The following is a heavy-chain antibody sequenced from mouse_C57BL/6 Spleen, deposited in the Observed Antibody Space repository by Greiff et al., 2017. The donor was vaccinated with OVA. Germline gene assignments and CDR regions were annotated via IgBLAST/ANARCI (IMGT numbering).Heavy chain of an antibody. V-gene: IGHV1-47*01. CDR3: AREQLRPGSMDY. CDR2: FHPYNDDT. Sequence: QVHVKQSGAELVKPGASVKMSCKASGYTFTTYPIEWMKQNHGKSLEWIGNFHPYNDDTKYNEKFKGKATLTVEKSSSTVYLELSRLTSDDSAVYDCAREQLRPGSMDYWGQGTSVTVSS. J-gene: IGHJ4*01. CDR1: GYTFTTYP. D-gene: IGHD3-2*02.